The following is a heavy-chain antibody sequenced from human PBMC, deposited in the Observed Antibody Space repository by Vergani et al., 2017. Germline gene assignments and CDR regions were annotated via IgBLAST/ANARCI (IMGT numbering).Heavy chain of an antibody. D-gene: IGHD2-15*01. V-gene: IGHV3-30-3*01. CDR3: ARGWYCSGGSCYSYEFDY. CDR2: ISYDGSNK. CDR1: GFTFSSYA. Sequence: QVQLVESGGGVVQPGRPLRLSCAASGFTFSSYAMHWVRQAPGKGLEWVAVISYDGSNKYYADSVKGRFTISRDNSKNPLDLQMNSLRAEDTAVYYCARGWYCSGGSCYSYEFDYWGQGTLVTVSS. J-gene: IGHJ4*02.